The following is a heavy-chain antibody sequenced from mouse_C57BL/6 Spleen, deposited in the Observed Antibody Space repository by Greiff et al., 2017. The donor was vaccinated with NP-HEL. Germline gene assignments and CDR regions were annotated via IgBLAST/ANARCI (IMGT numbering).Heavy chain of an antibody. CDR2: ISYDGSN. D-gene: IGHD1-1*01. CDR1: GYSITSGYY. CDR3: ARVAGSVWYFDV. V-gene: IGHV3-6*01. Sequence: EVKLQESGPGLVKPSQSLSLTCSVTGYSITSGYYWNWIRQFPGNKLEWMGYISYDGSNNYNPSLKNRISITRDTSKNQFFLKLNSVTTEDTATYYCARVAGSVWYFDVWGTGTTVTVSS. J-gene: IGHJ1*03.